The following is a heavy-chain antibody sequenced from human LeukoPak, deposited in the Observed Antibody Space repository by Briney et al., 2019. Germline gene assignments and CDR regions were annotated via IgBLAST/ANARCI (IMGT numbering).Heavy chain of an antibody. CDR2: ISWNSGSI. CDR3: AGSRVPAAYHY. Sequence: GRSLRLSCAASGFTFDDYAMHWVRHAPGKGLEWVSGISWNSGSIGYADSVKGRLTISRDNAKNSLYLQMNSLRAEDTALYYCAGSRVPAAYHYWGQGTLVTVSS. CDR1: GFTFDDYA. D-gene: IGHD2-2*01. J-gene: IGHJ4*02. V-gene: IGHV3-9*01.